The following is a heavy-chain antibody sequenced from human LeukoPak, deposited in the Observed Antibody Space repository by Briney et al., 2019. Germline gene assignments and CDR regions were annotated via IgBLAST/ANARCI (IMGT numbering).Heavy chain of an antibody. CDR2: VNPKNGVT. CDR1: GYTFSAYY. CDR3: ARIGGGCSSTSCHKDAFDI. J-gene: IGHJ3*02. V-gene: IGHV1-2*02. Sequence: ASVKVSCTASGYTFSAYYIHWVRQAPGQGLEWMGGVNPKNGVTTYSRKFQGRVTMTRDTSISTAYMELSRLRSDDTAVYYCARIGGGCSSTSCHKDAFDIWGQGTMVTVSS. D-gene: IGHD2-2*01.